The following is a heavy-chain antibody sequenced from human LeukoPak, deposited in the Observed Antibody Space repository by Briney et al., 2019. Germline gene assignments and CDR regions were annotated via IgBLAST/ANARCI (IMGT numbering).Heavy chain of an antibody. V-gene: IGHV3-73*01. Sequence: GGSLKLSCAASGFTFSGSAMHWVRQASGKGLEWVGRIRSKANSYATAYAASVKGRFTISRDDSKNTAYLQMNSLKTEDTAVYYCTRRLGLSADDYWGQGTLVTVSS. CDR2: IRSKANSYAT. CDR3: TRRLGLSADDY. J-gene: IGHJ4*02. CDR1: GFTFSGSA. D-gene: IGHD5/OR15-5a*01.